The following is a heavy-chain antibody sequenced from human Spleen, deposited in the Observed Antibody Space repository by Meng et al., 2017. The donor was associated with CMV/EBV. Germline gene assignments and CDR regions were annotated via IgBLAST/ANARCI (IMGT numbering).Heavy chain of an antibody. CDR3: ATPHPLYCLTVNCPYYYSYYGMDV. CDR1: GYTFTGYY. CDR2: INPNSGGT. J-gene: IGHJ6*02. D-gene: IGHD5/OR15-5a*01. Sequence: ASVKVSCKASGYTFTGYYIHWVRQAPGQGLEWMGWINPNSGGTNYAQKFQGRVTMTRDTSISTAYMELSSLRSEDTAVYYCATPHPLYCLTVNCPYYYSYYGMDVWGQGTTVTVSS. V-gene: IGHV1-2*02.